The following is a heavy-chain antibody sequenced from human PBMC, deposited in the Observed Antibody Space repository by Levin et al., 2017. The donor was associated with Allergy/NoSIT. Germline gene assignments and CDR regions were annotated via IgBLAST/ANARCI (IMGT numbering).Heavy chain of an antibody. CDR1: QYTFRNYA. V-gene: IGHV3-23*01. D-gene: IGHD6-13*01. CDR2: ISSTGTYT. Sequence: GESLKISCAASQYTFRNYAMSWVRQAPGKGLDWVSAISSTGTYTYYADSVKGRFTITRDNSNNTLSLQMNSLRAEDTGVYYCAKAHGSTWYLSYGLDGWGQGTRVTVSS. J-gene: IGHJ6*02. CDR3: AKAHGSTWYLSYGLDG.